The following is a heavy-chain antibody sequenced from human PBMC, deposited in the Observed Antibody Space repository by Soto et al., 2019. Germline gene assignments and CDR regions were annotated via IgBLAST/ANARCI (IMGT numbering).Heavy chain of an antibody. D-gene: IGHD1-26*01. CDR3: ARVPDRSVTLLNYFDY. V-gene: IGHV4-31*03. CDR1: GGSISSGGYY. CDR2: IYYSGST. J-gene: IGHJ4*02. Sequence: QVQLQESGPGLVKPSQTLSLTCTVSGGSISSGGYYWSWIRQHPGKGLEWIGYIYYSGSTYYNPSLKSRVTISVDTSKNQFSLKLSSVTAAATAVYYCARVPDRSVTLLNYFDYWGQGTLVTVSS.